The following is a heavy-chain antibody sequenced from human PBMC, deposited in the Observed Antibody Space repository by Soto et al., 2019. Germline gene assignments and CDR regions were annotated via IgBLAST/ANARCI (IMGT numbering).Heavy chain of an antibody. Sequence: EVQLLESGGGLVQPGESLRLSCVASGFTFSNYDMSWVRQAPGKGLEWVSGISGSGGTTYYADSVKGRFTISRDNSKSTLCLQMNSLRAGNTAVYYCAKDPLQWLTIFKYWGQGALVTVSS. CDR3: AKDPLQWLTIFKY. J-gene: IGHJ4*02. V-gene: IGHV3-23*01. D-gene: IGHD6-19*01. CDR1: GFTFSNYD. CDR2: ISGSGGTT.